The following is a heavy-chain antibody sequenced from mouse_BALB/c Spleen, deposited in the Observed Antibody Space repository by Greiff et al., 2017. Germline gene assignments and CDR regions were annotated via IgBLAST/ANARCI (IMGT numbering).Heavy chain of an antibody. D-gene: IGHD2-13*01. Sequence: QVQLQQSGPGLVAPSQSLSITCTVSGFSLTSYGVHWVRQPPGKGLEWLGVIWAGGSTNYNSALMSRLSISKDNSKSQVFLKMNSLQTDDTAMYYCARDGDYYYFDYWGQGTTLTVSS. J-gene: IGHJ2*01. V-gene: IGHV2-9*02. CDR2: IWAGGST. CDR3: ARDGDYYYFDY. CDR1: GFSLTSYG.